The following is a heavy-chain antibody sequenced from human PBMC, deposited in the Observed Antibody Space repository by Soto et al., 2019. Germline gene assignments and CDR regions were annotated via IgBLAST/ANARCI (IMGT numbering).Heavy chain of an antibody. V-gene: IGHV3-23*01. CDR1: GLTFSRYA. CDR2: ISGSGGTT. J-gene: IGHJ4*02. D-gene: IGHD4-17*01. Sequence: GGSLRLSCAASGLTFSRYALSWVRQAPGKGLEWVSAISGSGGTTYYADSVKGRFTISRDNSKNTLYLQMNSLRAEDTAVYYCAKERGYGEYSCDYWGQGTPVTVSS. CDR3: AKERGYGEYSCDY.